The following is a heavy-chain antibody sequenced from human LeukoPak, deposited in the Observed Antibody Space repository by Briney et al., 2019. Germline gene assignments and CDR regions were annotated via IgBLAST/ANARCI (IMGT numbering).Heavy chain of an antibody. CDR2: IYYSGST. CDR1: GGSISSYY. J-gene: IGHJ5*02. V-gene: IGHV4-59*08. D-gene: IGHD2-21*02. CDR3: ASQYCGGDCPDNWYDP. Sequence: PSETLSLTCTVSGGSISSYYWSWIRQPPGKGLEWIGYIYYSGSTNYNPSLKSRVTISVDTSKNQFSLKLSSVTAADTAVYYCASQYCGGDCPDNWYDPWGQGTLVTVSS.